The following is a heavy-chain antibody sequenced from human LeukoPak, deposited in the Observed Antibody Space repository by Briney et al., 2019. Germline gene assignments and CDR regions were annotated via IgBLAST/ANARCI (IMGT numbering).Heavy chain of an antibody. CDR2: INPNSGDT. CDR1: GGTFSSYA. CDR3: ARDRLGIAARY. V-gene: IGHV1-2*02. Sequence: GASVKVSCKASGGTFSSYAISWVRQAPGQGLEWMGWINPNSGDTNYAQKFQGRVTMTRDTSISTAYMELSRLRSDDTAVYCCARDRLGIAARYWGQGTLVTVSS. J-gene: IGHJ4*02. D-gene: IGHD6-6*01.